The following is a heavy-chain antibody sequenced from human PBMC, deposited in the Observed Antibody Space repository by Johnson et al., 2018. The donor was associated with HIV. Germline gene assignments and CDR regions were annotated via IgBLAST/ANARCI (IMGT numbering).Heavy chain of an antibody. Sequence: QVQLVESGGGLVQPGGSLRLSCAASGFTFSSYGMHWVRQAPGKGLEWVAFIRYDGSNKYYADSVKGRFTISRDNSKNTLYLQMNSLRAEDTAVYYCAREGGSWYGDAFDIWGQGTLVTVSS. CDR3: AREGGSWYGDAFDI. D-gene: IGHD6-13*01. CDR2: IRYDGSNK. V-gene: IGHV3-30*02. J-gene: IGHJ3*02. CDR1: GFTFSSYG.